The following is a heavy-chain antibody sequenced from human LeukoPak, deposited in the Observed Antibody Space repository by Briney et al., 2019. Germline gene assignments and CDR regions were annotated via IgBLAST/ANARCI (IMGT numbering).Heavy chain of an antibody. V-gene: IGHV4-39*01. CDR3: ARRIVGVIDAFDY. CDR1: GGSISSPISY. D-gene: IGHD1-26*01. CDR2: VLHSGAT. Sequence: PSETLSLTCTVSGGSISSPISYLCWIRQPPRKCLEWIATVLHSGATFYSPSLEGRLTISIDTSTNQFSLKMTSMTAADTAVYYCARRIVGVIDAFDYWGQGALVTVSS. J-gene: IGHJ4*02.